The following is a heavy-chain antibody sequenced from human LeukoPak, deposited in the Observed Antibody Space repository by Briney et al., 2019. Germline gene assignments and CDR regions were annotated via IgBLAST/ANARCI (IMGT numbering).Heavy chain of an antibody. D-gene: IGHD1-1*01. CDR2: ISSSGSTI. V-gene: IGHV3-11*04. J-gene: IGHJ3*02. CDR3: ARDWAETTEALDAFDI. CDR1: GFTFSDYY. Sequence: GGSLRLSCAASGFTFSDYYMSWIRQAPGKGLEWVSYISSSGSTIYYADSVKGRFTISRDNAKNSLYLQMNSLRAEDTAVYYCARDWAETTEALDAFDIWGQGTMVTVSS.